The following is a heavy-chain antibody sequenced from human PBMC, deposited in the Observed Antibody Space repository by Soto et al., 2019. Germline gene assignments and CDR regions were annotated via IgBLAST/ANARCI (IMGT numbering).Heavy chain of an antibody. J-gene: IGHJ6*02. Sequence: PGESLKISCKGSGYSFTSYWISWVRQMPGKGLEWMGRIDPSDSYTNYSPSFQGHVTISADKSISTAYLQWSSLKASDTATYYCARHFSTGRRGSDYYYGMDVWGQGTTVTVSS. D-gene: IGHD3-9*01. V-gene: IGHV5-10-1*01. CDR2: IDPSDSYT. CDR1: GYSFTSYW. CDR3: ARHFSTGRRGSDYYYGMDV.